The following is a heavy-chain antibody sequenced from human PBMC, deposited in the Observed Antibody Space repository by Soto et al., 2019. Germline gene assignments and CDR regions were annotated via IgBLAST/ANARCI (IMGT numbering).Heavy chain of an antibody. V-gene: IGHV3-33*01. D-gene: IGHD6-13*01. CDR2: IWYDGSNK. CDR1: GFTFSSYG. Sequence: ESGGGVVQPGRSLRLSCAASGFTFSSYGMHWVRQAPGKGLEWVAVIWYDGSNKYYADSVKGRFTISRDNSKNTLYLQMNSLRAEDTAVYYCARELVAAAGIGFDYWGQGTLVTVSS. J-gene: IGHJ4*02. CDR3: ARELVAAAGIGFDY.